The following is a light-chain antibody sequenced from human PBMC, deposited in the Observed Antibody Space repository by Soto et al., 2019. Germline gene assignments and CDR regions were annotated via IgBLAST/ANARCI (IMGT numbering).Light chain of an antibody. V-gene: IGLV1-51*01. CDR1: SSNIGNNY. CDR2: DNN. CDR3: GTWDSSLSAGV. J-gene: IGLJ2*01. Sequence: QSVLTQPPSVSAAPGQKVTISCSGSSSNIGNNYVSWYQQLPGTAPKLLIYDNNKRPSGIPDRFPGSKSGTSATLGITGLQTGDEADYYCGTWDSSLSAGVVGGGTKLTVL.